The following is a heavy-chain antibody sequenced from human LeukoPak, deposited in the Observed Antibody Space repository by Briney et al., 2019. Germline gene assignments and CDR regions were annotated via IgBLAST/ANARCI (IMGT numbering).Heavy chain of an antibody. CDR3: ARGQGWLQDY. D-gene: IGHD5-24*01. J-gene: IGHJ4*02. V-gene: IGHV4-34*01. CDR1: GGSFSGYY. CDR2: INHSGST. Sequence: SETLSLTCAVYGGSFSGYYWSWIRQPPGKGLEWIGEINHSGSTNYSPSLKSRVTISVDTSKNQFSLKLSSVTAADTAVYYCARGQGWLQDYWGQGTLVTVSS.